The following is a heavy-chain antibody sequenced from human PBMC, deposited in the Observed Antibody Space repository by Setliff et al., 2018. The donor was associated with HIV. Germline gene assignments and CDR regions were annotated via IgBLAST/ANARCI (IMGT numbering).Heavy chain of an antibody. D-gene: IGHD2-2*01. CDR1: GFTFSNYA. CDR2: ISGAGSYT. J-gene: IGHJ4*02. Sequence: GGSLRLSCAASGFTFSNYAMSWVRQAPGKGLEWLSGISGAGSYTYFADSVKGRFTISRDNSKNTLFLQMNSLRAEDTAVYYCAKDIRYRSTWWPFDYWGQGTLVTVSS. V-gene: IGHV3-23*01. CDR3: AKDIRYRSTWWPFDY.